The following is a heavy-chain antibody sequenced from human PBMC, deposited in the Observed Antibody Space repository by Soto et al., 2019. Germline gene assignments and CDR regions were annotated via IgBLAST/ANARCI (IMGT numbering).Heavy chain of an antibody. CDR3: ARRPITTFGVVITGYGMDV. J-gene: IGHJ6*02. D-gene: IGHD3-3*01. CDR2: IYHSGTA. CDR1: GGSISNNNC. Sequence: SETLSLTGAVSGGSISNNNCWDWVRQPPGKGLEWIGEIYHSGTANYNPSLKIRVTISVDKSNTQFSLTLNSVIAADTAVYYCARRPITTFGVVITGYGMDVWGQGTTVTVSS. V-gene: IGHV4-4*02.